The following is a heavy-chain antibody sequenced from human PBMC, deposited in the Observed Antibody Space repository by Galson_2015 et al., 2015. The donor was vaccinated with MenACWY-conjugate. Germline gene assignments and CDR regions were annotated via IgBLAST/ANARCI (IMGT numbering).Heavy chain of an antibody. J-gene: IGHJ6*02. V-gene: IGHV3-74*01. CDR2: IKGDGSST. Sequence: SLRLSCAASGFTFSTYWMLWVRQAPGEGLVWASYIKGDGSSTTYADSVKGRFTISRDNAKNTLYLQMNSLRAEDTAVYYCARGGSGACMDVWGQGTTVTVAS. CDR3: ARGGSGACMDV. D-gene: IGHD2-15*01. CDR1: GFTFSTYW.